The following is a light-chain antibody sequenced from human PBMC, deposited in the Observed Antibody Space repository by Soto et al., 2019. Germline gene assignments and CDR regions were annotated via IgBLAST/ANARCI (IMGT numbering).Light chain of an antibody. J-gene: IGLJ1*01. CDR3: QSYDSSLSGSYV. V-gene: IGLV1-40*01. CDR1: SSNIGAGYD. CDR2: GNS. Sequence: VLTQPPSVSGAPGRRVTISCTGSSSNIGAGYDVHWYQQLPGTAPKLLIYGNSNRPSGVPDRFSGSKSGTSASLAITGLQAEDEADYYCQSYDSSLSGSYVFGTGTKVTVL.